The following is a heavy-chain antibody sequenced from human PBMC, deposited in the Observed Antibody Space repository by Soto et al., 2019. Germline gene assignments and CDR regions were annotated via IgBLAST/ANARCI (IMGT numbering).Heavy chain of an antibody. Sequence: QVQLVESGGGVVQPGRSLRLSCTASGFTFSSYGLHWVRQAPGKGLEWVAVIWYDGRSKYYADSVQGRFTISRDNSKNTLYLQMNNLRAEDTAVYYCARSPCSTSCYVDDYWGQETLVTVSS. J-gene: IGHJ4*02. CDR1: GFTFSSYG. CDR2: IWYDGRSK. V-gene: IGHV3-33*01. D-gene: IGHD2-2*01. CDR3: ARSPCSTSCYVDDY.